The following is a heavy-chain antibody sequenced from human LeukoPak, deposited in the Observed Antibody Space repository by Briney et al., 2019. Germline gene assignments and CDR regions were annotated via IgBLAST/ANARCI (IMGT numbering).Heavy chain of an antibody. CDR1: GFTFSSYW. CDR3: ARAAYMSSPDY. CDR2: ISSDGSST. Sequence: PGGSLRLSCAASGFTFSSYWMHWVRQAPGKGLVWVSRISSDGSSTTYADSVKGRFTISRDNAKNTLYLQMSSLRGEDTAVYYCARAAYMSSPDYWGQGTLVTVSS. D-gene: IGHD6-6*01. V-gene: IGHV3-74*01. J-gene: IGHJ4*02.